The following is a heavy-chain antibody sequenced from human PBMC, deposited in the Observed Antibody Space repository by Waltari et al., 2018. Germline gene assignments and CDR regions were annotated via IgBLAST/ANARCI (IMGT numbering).Heavy chain of an antibody. D-gene: IGHD6-13*01. J-gene: IGHJ5*02. CDR3: AREEDSSSYAINNWFDP. Sequence: QVQLQESGPGLVKPSETLSLTCTVSGGSISSYSWRWIRQPAGKGLEWIGSIYTSGSTNYNPSLKSRVTMSVDTSKNQFSLKLSSVTAADTAVYYCAREEDSSSYAINNWFDPWGQGTLVTVSS. V-gene: IGHV4-4*07. CDR2: IYTSGST. CDR1: GGSISSYS.